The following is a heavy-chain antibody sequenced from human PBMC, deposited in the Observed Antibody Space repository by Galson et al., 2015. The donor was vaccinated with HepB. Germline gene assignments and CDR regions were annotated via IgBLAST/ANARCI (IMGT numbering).Heavy chain of an antibody. Sequence: SLRLSCAASGFTFSSYWMSWVRQAPGKGLEWVANIKEGGSEKYYVDSVKGRFTISRDNAKNSLYLQMNSLRADDTAVYYCARSHSSSWSSDYWGQGTLVTVSS. D-gene: IGHD6-13*01. V-gene: IGHV3-7*03. CDR3: ARSHSSSWSSDY. CDR1: GFTFSSYW. CDR2: IKEGGSEK. J-gene: IGHJ4*02.